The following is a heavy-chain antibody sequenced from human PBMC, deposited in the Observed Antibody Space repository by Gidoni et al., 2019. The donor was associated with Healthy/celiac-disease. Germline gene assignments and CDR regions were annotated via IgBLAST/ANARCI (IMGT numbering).Heavy chain of an antibody. J-gene: IGHJ3*02. V-gene: IGHV3-21*01. CDR1: GFTFSSNS. CDR2: ISSSSSYI. Sequence: EVQLVESGGGLVKPGGSLRLSCAASGFTFSSNSMNWVRQAPGKGLEWVSSISSSSSYIYYADSVKGRFTISRDNAKNSLYLQMNSLRAEDTAVYYCARDALRSGSGYYFAFDIWGQGTMVTVSS. D-gene: IGHD3-22*01. CDR3: ARDALRSGSGYYFAFDI.